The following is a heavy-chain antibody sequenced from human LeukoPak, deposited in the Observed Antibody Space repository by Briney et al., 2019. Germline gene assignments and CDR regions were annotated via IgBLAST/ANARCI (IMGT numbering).Heavy chain of an antibody. CDR2: IFSNDEK. CDR1: EFSLSNARMG. J-gene: IGHJ4*02. D-gene: IGHD3-22*01. Sequence: SGPTLVNPTETLTLTCTVSEFSLSNARMGVSWIRQPPGKALEWLAHIFSNDEKSYRTFLKSRLTISKDTPKSQVVLIMTNMDPVDTATYYCARIASYYDSSGYPGGVDYWGQGTLVTVSS. V-gene: IGHV2-26*01. CDR3: ARIASYYDSSGYPGGVDY.